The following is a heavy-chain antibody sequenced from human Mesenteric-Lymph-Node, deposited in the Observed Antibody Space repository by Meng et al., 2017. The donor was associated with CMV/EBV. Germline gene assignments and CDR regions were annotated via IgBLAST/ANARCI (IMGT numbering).Heavy chain of an antibody. Sequence: ASVKVSCKASGYTFTSYYMHWVRQAPGQGLEWMGIINPSGGSTSYAQKFQGRVTMTTDTSTSTAYMELRSLRSDDTAVYYRAREHQYDFWSGYYLNYYYYGMDVWGQGTTVTVSS. CDR3: AREHQYDFWSGYYLNYYYYGMDV. CDR1: GYTFTSYY. J-gene: IGHJ6*02. V-gene: IGHV1-46*01. D-gene: IGHD3-3*01. CDR2: INPSGGST.